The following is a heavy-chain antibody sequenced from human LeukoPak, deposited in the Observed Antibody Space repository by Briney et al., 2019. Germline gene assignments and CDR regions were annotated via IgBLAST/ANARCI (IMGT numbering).Heavy chain of an antibody. CDR1: GGSISSYY. CDR3: ARERGYSSSWTDYYYYMDV. J-gene: IGHJ6*03. V-gene: IGHV4-4*07. D-gene: IGHD6-13*01. Sequence: SETLSLTCTVSGGSISSYYWSWIRQPAGAGLEWIGRIYTSGSTNYNPSLKSRVTISVDKSKNQFSLKLSSVTAADTAVYYCARERGYSSSWTDYYYYMDVWGKGTTVTVSS. CDR2: IYTSGST.